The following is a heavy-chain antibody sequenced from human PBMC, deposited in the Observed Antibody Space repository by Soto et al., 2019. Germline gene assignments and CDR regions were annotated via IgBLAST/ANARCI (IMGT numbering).Heavy chain of an antibody. Sequence: RHACTASGVTSSSYWMHWVSQAPRKGLVWVSRINSDGSSTSYADSVKGRFTISRDNAKNTLYLQMNSLRAEDTAVYYCARARVLSGWGPNDAFDIWGQGTMVTVSS. D-gene: IGHD6-19*01. CDR1: GVTSSSYW. J-gene: IGHJ3*02. CDR2: INSDGSST. CDR3: ARARVLSGWGPNDAFDI. V-gene: IGHV3-74*01.